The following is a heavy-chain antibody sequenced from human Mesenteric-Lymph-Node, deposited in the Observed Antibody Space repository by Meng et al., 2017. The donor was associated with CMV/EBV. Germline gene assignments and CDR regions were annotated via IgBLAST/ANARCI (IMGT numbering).Heavy chain of an antibody. Sequence: SGVGVGWIRQPPGKDLEWLALDYWNDNKRYSPYLKSRLTITKKASKNQVVLTMTNMDPVDTATYYCAHSQDYYDSSGYYPGNWLDPWGQGTLVTVSS. CDR3: AHSQDYYDSSGYYPGNWLDP. D-gene: IGHD3-22*01. J-gene: IGHJ5*02. CDR2: DYWNDNK. CDR1: SGVG. V-gene: IGHV2-5*01.